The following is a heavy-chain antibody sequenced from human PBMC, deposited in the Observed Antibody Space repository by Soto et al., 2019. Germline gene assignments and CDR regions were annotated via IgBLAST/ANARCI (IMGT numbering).Heavy chain of an antibody. Sequence: QDRLVQSGVEVKKPGASVRVSCKASGYSFTNYGITWVRQAPGQGFEWMGWISSYNGNTNYAQKYQGRVSLTTGGSPSPGYLELRSLRSDDTAVYYCARDRGVAPPVAGNTHYYYYMDVWGKGTRVTVSS. V-gene: IGHV1-18*01. CDR1: GYSFTNYG. J-gene: IGHJ6*03. CDR2: ISSYNGNT. D-gene: IGHD6-19*01. CDR3: ARDRGVAPPVAGNTHYYYYMDV.